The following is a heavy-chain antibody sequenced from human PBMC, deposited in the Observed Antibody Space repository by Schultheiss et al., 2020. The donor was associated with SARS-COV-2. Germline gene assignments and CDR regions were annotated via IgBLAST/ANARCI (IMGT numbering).Heavy chain of an antibody. CDR2: ISASGSNT. J-gene: IGHJ5*02. CDR3: ARRLTSSSWYGSKYNWFDP. D-gene: IGHD6-13*01. Sequence: GGSLRLSCAASGFTFDDYAMHWVRQAPGKGLEWVSTISASGSNTNYADSVKGRFTISRDNSKNTLYLQMNSLRAEDTAVYYCARRLTSSSWYGSKYNWFDPWGQGTLVTVSS. CDR1: GFTFDDYA. V-gene: IGHV3-23*01.